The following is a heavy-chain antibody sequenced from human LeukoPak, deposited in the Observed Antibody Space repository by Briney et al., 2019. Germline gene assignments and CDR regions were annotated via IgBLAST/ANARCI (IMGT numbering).Heavy chain of an antibody. D-gene: IGHD5-12*01. CDR1: GGSFSGYY. Sequence: PSETLSLTCAVYGGSFSGYYWSWIRQPPGKGLEWVGEINHSGSTNYNPSLKRRVTISVDTSKNQFSLKLSSVTAADTAVYYCARDGYSGYDFDYWGQGTLVTVSS. J-gene: IGHJ4*02. CDR2: INHSGST. CDR3: ARDGYSGYDFDY. V-gene: IGHV4-34*01.